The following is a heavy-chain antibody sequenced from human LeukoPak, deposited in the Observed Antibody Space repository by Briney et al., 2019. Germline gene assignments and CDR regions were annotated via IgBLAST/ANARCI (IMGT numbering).Heavy chain of an antibody. CDR1: GFTFSSYS. V-gene: IGHV3-21*01. D-gene: IGHD3-10*01. CDR3: ARVGGMIRTVIITFVDD. Sequence: PGGSLRLSCAASGFTFSSYSMNWVRQAPGKGLEWVSSISSSSGYTYYADSVKGRFTISRDNAKNSLSLQMNSLRAEDTAMYYCARVGGMIRTVIITFVDDWGQGTLVTVSS. J-gene: IGHJ4*02. CDR2: ISSSSGYT.